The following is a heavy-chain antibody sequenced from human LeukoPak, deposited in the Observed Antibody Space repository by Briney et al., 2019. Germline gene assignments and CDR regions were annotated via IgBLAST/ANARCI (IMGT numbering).Heavy chain of an antibody. V-gene: IGHV3-30*02. CDR3: AKGGTGYCSSSSCLYYFHY. D-gene: IGHD2-2*01. Sequence: GGSLRLSCAASGFTFSSYGMHWVRQAPGKGLEWVAVIRYDGSNKYYADSVKGRFTISRDNSKNTLYLQMNSLRAEDTAVYYCAKGGTGYCSSSSCLYYFHYWGQGTLVTVSS. CDR2: IRYDGSNK. CDR1: GFTFSSYG. J-gene: IGHJ4*02.